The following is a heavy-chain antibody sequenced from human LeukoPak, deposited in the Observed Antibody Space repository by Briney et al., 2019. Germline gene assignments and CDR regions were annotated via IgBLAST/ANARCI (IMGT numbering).Heavy chain of an antibody. CDR3: VRAMMGIDDY. Sequence: GGSPRLSCAAPGFTLRTSWMHWVRQAPGKGLVWVSRINSDGSIITYADSVKGRFTNSRDNAKNTLYLQMNRLRAEDLGVYFCVRAMMGIDDYWGQGSQVSVSS. V-gene: IGHV3-74*01. CDR2: INSDGSII. J-gene: IGHJ4*02. CDR1: GFTLRTSW. D-gene: IGHD7-27*01.